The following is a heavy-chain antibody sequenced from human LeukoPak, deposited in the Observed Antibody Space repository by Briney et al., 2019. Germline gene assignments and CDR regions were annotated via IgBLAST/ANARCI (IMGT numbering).Heavy chain of an antibody. D-gene: IGHD4-23*01. CDR3: ARGLGLRWQYFDY. J-gene: IGHJ4*02. CDR2: INHSGRT. CDR1: GGSFSGYY. Sequence: SETLSLTCAVYGGSFSGYYWSWIRQPPGKGLEWMGEINHSGRTNYNPSLKSRVTISVDTSKNQFSLKLSSVTAADTAVYYCARGLGLRWQYFDYWGQGTLVTVSS. V-gene: IGHV4-34*01.